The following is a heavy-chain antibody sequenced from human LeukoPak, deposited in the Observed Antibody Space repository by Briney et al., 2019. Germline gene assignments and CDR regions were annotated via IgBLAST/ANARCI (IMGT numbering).Heavy chain of an antibody. D-gene: IGHD3-3*01. J-gene: IGHJ4*02. CDR3: AKDPGLWPDDFWSGSPKTALDC. CDR1: GFTFSNAW. CDR2: IKSKTDGGTT. V-gene: IGHV3-15*01. Sequence: GGSLRLSCAASGFTFSNAWMSWVRQAPGKGLEWVGRIKSKTDGGTTDYAAPVKGRFTISRDDSKNTLYLQMNSLRAEDTAVYYCAKDPGLWPDDFWSGSPKTALDCWGQGTLVTVSS.